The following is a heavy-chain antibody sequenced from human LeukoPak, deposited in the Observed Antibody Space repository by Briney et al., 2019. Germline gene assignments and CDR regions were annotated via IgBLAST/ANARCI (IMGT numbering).Heavy chain of an antibody. CDR1: GGSISSYY. V-gene: IGHV4-59*01. Sequence: SETLSLTCTVSGGSISSYYWRWLRQPPGKGREWIGYIYYSGSTNYNPSLKSRVTISVDTSKNQFYLKLSSVTAADTAVYYCAGSGDKKYYFDYWGQGTLVTVSS. CDR3: AGSGDKKYYFDY. CDR2: IYYSGST. D-gene: IGHD1-26*01. J-gene: IGHJ4*02.